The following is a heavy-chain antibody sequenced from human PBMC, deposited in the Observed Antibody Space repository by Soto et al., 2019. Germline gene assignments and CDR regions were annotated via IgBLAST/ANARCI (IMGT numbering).Heavy chain of an antibody. Sequence: ASVKVSCKASGYTFTSYGISWVRQAPGQGLEWMGWISAYNGNTNYARKLQGRVTMTTDTSTSTAYMELRSLRSDDTAVYYCARDSWALVDFWSVSLLNSIDYWGQGTLVTVSS. V-gene: IGHV1-18*01. D-gene: IGHD3-3*01. CDR1: GYTFTSYG. CDR2: ISAYNGNT. J-gene: IGHJ4*02. CDR3: ARDSWALVDFWSVSLLNSIDY.